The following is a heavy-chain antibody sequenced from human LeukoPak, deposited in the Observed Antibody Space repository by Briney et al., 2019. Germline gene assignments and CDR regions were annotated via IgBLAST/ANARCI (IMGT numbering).Heavy chain of an antibody. V-gene: IGHV4-59*08. CDR1: RGSLSSYY. J-gene: IGHJ3*02. CDR3: ARRRFSYGDNDAFDI. D-gene: IGHD5-18*01. Sequence: SETLSLTCTLSRGSLSSYYWRWLRQYPGKGPEWIGYIYYSGGTNYNPSLESRVTISVDRSTNQFSLKVRSVTAAETAVYYCARRRFSYGDNDAFDIWGQGTMVTVSS. CDR2: IYYSGGT.